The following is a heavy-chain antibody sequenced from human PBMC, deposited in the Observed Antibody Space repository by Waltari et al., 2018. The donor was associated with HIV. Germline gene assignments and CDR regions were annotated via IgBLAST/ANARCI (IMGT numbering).Heavy chain of an antibody. CDR1: GFTFSRHW. CDR3: AREEDFGTIFLNYYYGMDI. Sequence: VESGGGLVQPGGSLRLSCAASGFTFSRHWMSGVRQAPGKGMERGVKIKGEEREGNYGDAVKGRFTISRDNAKNSVYLQMKSRRVDDSFVYFCAREEDFGTIFLNYYYGMDIWGRGTPVTVSS. J-gene: IGHJ6*02. D-gene: IGHD3-3*01. V-gene: IGHV3-7*01. CDR2: IKGEEREG.